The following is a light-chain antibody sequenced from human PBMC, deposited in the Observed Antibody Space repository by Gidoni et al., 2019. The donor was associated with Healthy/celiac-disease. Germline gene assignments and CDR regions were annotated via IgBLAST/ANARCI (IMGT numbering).Light chain of an antibody. J-gene: IGKJ1*01. CDR1: QNVTSSY. V-gene: IGKV3-20*01. CDR3: QQYGTSPGT. Sequence: PGERATLSCRASQNVTSSYLAWYQQEPGQAPRLLIFGASTRATGIPDRFSGSGSGTDFTLTISRLEPEDFAVYFCQQYGTSPGTFGQGTKVEIK. CDR2: GAS.